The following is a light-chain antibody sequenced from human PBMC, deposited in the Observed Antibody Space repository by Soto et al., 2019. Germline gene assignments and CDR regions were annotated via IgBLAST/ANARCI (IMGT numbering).Light chain of an antibody. Sequence: DIQMTQSPSTLSASVGDRVTIACRASQSISSYLAWYQQKPGKAPNLLIYKASNLASGVPSRFTGGGSGTDFTLTINSLQPDDSATYFCQQYNSYSYTFGQGTKLVIK. J-gene: IGKJ2*01. CDR1: QSISSY. CDR3: QQYNSYSYT. V-gene: IGKV1-5*03. CDR2: KAS.